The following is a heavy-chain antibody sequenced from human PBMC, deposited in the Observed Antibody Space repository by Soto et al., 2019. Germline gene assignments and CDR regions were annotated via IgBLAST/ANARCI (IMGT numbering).Heavy chain of an antibody. V-gene: IGHV4-34*01. CDR3: ARGGRGGSRPTNS. CDR2: INQSGIT. J-gene: IGHJ4*02. D-gene: IGHD2-15*01. Sequence: PSETLSLTCAVCGGSFCGYYWSWIRQPPGKGLEWIGEINQSGITNYNPSLKSRVTISEDTSKNQFSLKLTSVTAADTAIYYCARGGRGGSRPTNSWGQGTLVTVSS. CDR1: GGSFCGYY.